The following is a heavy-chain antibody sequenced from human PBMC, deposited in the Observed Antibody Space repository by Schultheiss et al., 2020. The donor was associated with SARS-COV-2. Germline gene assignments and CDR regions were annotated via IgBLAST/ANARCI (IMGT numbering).Heavy chain of an antibody. CDR3: ARDLAVSGSSPVDY. J-gene: IGHJ4*02. Sequence: GESLKISCAASGFTFSGYAMHWVRQAPGKGLEWVAVISYDGNKKYFADSVKGRFTISRDNSKNTLYLQMNSLRAEDTAVYYCARDLAVSGSSPVDYWGQGTLVTVSS. D-gene: IGHD1-26*01. CDR2: ISYDGNKK. CDR1: GFTFSGYA. V-gene: IGHV3-30*04.